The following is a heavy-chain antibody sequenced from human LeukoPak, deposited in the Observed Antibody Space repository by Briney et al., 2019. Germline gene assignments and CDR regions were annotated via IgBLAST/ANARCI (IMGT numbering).Heavy chain of an antibody. Sequence: SETLSLTCAVYGGSFSGYYWSWIRQPPGKGLEWTGEINHSGSTNYNPSLKSRVPISVDTSKNQFSPKLSSVTAADTAVYYCARGLTVTTSDDYWGQGTLVTVSS. CDR3: ARGLTVTTSDDY. J-gene: IGHJ4*02. CDR1: GGSFSGYY. CDR2: INHSGST. V-gene: IGHV4-34*01. D-gene: IGHD4-17*01.